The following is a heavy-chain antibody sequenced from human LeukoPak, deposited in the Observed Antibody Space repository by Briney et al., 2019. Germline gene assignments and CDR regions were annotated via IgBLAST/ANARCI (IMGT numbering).Heavy chain of an antibody. V-gene: IGHV4-30-4*01. J-gene: IGHJ4*02. CDR3: ARGKYGDYLIDY. Sequence: SQTLSLTCTVSGGSISSGDYYWSWIRQPPGKGLAWIGYIYYSGSTYYNPSLKSRVTISVDTSKNQFSLKLSSVTAADTAVYYCARGKYGDYLIDYWGQGTLVTVSS. CDR2: IYYSGST. CDR1: GGSISSGDYY. D-gene: IGHD4-17*01.